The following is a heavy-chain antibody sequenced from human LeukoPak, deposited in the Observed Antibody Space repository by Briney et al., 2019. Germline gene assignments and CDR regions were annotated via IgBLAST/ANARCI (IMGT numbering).Heavy chain of an antibody. Sequence: SETLSLTCAVYGGSFSGYYWSWIRQPPGKGLEWIGEINHSGSTNYNPSLKSRVTISVDTSKNQFSLKLSSVTAADTAVYYCARGIYREMATIETQTSFDYWGQGTLVTVSS. CDR3: ARGIYREMATIETQTSFDY. D-gene: IGHD5-12*01. J-gene: IGHJ4*02. V-gene: IGHV4-34*01. CDR1: GGSFSGYY. CDR2: INHSGST.